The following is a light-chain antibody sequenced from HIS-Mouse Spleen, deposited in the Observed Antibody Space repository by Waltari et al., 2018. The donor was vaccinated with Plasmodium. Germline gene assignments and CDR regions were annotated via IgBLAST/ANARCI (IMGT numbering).Light chain of an antibody. Sequence: DIQMTQSPCSLSASVGDRVTITCRSSQSISSCLNWYQQKPGKAPKLPIYAASSLQSGVHSKVSGSGSGTDFTLTIRSLQPEDVATYYCQQCYSTWTFGQGTKVEIK. V-gene: IGKV1-39*01. CDR2: AAS. J-gene: IGKJ1*01. CDR3: QQCYSTWT. CDR1: QSISSC.